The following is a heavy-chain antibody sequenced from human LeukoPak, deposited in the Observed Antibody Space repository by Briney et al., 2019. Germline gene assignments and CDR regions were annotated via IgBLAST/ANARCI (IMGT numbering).Heavy chain of an antibody. CDR3: ARNIRNFGVVRDNWFDP. D-gene: IGHD2-2*01. CDR1: GFTFSNYW. V-gene: IGHV3-7*01. J-gene: IGHJ5*02. Sequence: AGGPLRLSCAACGFTFSNYWRSWVRKARGKGLESVANIKQDGSEKYYVDSVKGRFTISRDNAKNSLYLQMNSLRAEDTAVYYCARNIRNFGVVRDNWFDPWGQGTLVTVSS. CDR2: IKQDGSEK.